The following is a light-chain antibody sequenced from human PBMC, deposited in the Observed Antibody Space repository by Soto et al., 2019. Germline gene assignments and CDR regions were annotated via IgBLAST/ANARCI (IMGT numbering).Light chain of an antibody. Sequence: EIVLTQSPGTLSLSPGERATLSCRASQSVSSSYLAWYQQKPGQAPRLLIYGASIRATGIPDRFSVSGSGTDFTLTSSRLEPEDFAVYYWEQYGSSPLTFGGGTKVEIK. CDR1: QSVSSSY. CDR2: GAS. CDR3: EQYGSSPLT. J-gene: IGKJ4*01. V-gene: IGKV3-20*01.